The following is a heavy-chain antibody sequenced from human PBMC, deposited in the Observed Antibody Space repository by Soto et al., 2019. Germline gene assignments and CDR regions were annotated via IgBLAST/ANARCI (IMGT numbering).Heavy chain of an antibody. V-gene: IGHV3-74*01. J-gene: IGHJ6*03. CDR2: INSDGSST. CDR3: ARDTGDYRYYYYMDV. Sequence: PGGSLRLSCAASGFPFSSYWMHWVRQAPGKGLVWVSRINSDGSSTSYADSVKGRFTISRDNAKNTLYLQMNSLRAEDTAVYYCARDTGDYRYYYYMDVWGKGTTVTVSS. CDR1: GFPFSSYW. D-gene: IGHD3-10*01.